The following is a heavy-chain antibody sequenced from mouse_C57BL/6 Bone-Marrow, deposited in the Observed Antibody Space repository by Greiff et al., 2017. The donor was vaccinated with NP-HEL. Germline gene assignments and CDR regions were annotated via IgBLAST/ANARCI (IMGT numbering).Heavy chain of an antibody. V-gene: IGHV1-59*01. Sequence: QVQLQQPGAELVRPGTSVKLSCKASGYTFTSYWMHWVKQRPGQGLEWIGVIDPSDSYTNYNQKFKGKATLTVDTSSSTAYMQLSSLTSEDSAVYYWASTIYYGSSDGDMDYWGQGTSVTVSS. CDR1: GYTFTSYW. J-gene: IGHJ4*01. CDR2: IDPSDSYT. CDR3: ASTIYYGSSDGDMDY. D-gene: IGHD1-1*01.